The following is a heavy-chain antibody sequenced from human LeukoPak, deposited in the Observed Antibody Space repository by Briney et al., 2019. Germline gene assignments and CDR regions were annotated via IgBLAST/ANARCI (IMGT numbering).Heavy chain of an antibody. CDR3: ARDKSGRNSYEFDY. CDR1: GFTFSSYE. J-gene: IGHJ4*02. V-gene: IGHV3-48*03. D-gene: IGHD5-18*01. CDR2: ISSSGSTI. Sequence: GGSLRLSCAASGFTFSSYEMNWVRQAPGKGLEWVSYISSSGSTIYYADSVKGQFTISRDNAKNSLYLQMNSLRAEDTAVYYCARDKSGRNSYEFDYWGQGTLVTVSS.